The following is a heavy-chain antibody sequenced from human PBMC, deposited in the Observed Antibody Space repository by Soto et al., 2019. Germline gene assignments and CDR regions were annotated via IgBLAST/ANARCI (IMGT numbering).Heavy chain of an antibody. Sequence: DVQLLESGGGLVQPEGSLRLSCAASGFTFSIYAMGWVRQGPGKGLEGVAVVSIGGSTHYADSVRGRFTISRDNSKNPLSLQMNSLPAEDTAVYFCAKRSGAGGHFDYWGQGALVTVSS. CDR1: GFTFSIYA. J-gene: IGHJ4*02. D-gene: IGHD2-15*01. V-gene: IGHV3-23*01. CDR2: VSIGGST. CDR3: AKRSGAGGHFDY.